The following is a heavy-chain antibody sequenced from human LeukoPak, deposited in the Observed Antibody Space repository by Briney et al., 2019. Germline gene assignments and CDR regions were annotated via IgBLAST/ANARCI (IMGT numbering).Heavy chain of an antibody. CDR1: GGSISSYY. D-gene: IGHD3-16*02. V-gene: IGHV4-59*01. CDR2: IYYSGST. J-gene: IGHJ4*02. CDR3: AGAYDYVWGSYRPYYFDY. Sequence: PSETLSLTCTVSGGSISSYYWSWIRQPPGKGLEWIGYIYYSGSTNYNPSLKSRVTISVDTSKNQFSLKLSSVTAADTAVYYCAGAYDYVWGSYRPYYFDYWGQGTLVTVSS.